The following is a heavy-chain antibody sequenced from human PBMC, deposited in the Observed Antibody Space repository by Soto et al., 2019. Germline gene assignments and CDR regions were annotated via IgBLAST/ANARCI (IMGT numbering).Heavy chain of an antibody. CDR1: GGSISSYY. CDR3: ARLDFAAGTFDF. J-gene: IGHJ3*01. Sequence: ETLSLTCTVSGGSISSYYWTWIRQPPGKGLEWIGFIYNSGSTHYNPSLRSRVTISVDTSKNQFSLKLRSVTAADTAVYYCARLDFAAGTFDFRGQGTMVTVSS. CDR2: IYNSGST. D-gene: IGHD6-19*01. V-gene: IGHV4-59*08.